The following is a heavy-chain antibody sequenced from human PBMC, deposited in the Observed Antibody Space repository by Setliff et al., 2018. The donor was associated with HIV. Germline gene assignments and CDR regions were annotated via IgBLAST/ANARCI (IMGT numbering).Heavy chain of an antibody. V-gene: IGHV4-61*10. CDR3: ARDVGLCGSISYWEYFHY. CDR2: LSPSGTT. CDR1: GGSINIGSFY. J-gene: IGHJ1*01. Sequence: SETLSLTCTVSGGSINIGSFYWSWIRQPAGKGLEWIGELSPSGTTRSNPSLQSRVTISLDTSKNQFSLKLSSMTAADTAVYYCARDVGLCGSISYWEYFHYWGQGTLVTVSS. D-gene: IGHD3-22*01.